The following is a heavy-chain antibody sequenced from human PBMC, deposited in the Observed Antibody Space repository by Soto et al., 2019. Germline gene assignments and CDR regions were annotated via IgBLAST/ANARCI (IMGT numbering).Heavy chain of an antibody. CDR2: INPSGGST. Sequence: GASVKVSFKASGYTFTSYYMHWLRQAPGQGLEWMGIINPSGGSTSYAQKFQGRVTMTRDTSTSTVYMELSSLRSEDTAVYYCARDLRVREGVVADHYYYYGMDVWGQGTTVTVSS. V-gene: IGHV1-46*01. CDR1: GYTFTSYY. CDR3: ARDLRVREGVVADHYYYYGMDV. D-gene: IGHD2-15*01. J-gene: IGHJ6*02.